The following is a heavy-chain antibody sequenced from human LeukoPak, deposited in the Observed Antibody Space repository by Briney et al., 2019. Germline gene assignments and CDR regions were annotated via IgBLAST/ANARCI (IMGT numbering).Heavy chain of an antibody. CDR2: IYHSGST. CDR1: GYSISSGYY. J-gene: IGHJ4*02. CDR3: ARVRGYCSSTICYRYYFDY. Sequence: SETLSLTCTVSGYSISSGYYWGWIRQPPGKGLEWIGTIYHSGSTYYNPSPKSRVTISVDTSNNQFSLKLTSVTAADTAVYYCARVRGYCSSTICYRYYFDYWGQGTLVTVSS. D-gene: IGHD2-2*01. V-gene: IGHV4-38-2*02.